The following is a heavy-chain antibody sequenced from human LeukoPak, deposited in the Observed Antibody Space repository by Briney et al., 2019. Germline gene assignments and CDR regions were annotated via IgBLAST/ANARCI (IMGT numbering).Heavy chain of an antibody. CDR3: TRERRGYSSGWSPRFFDY. CDR2: IRSKAYGGTT. D-gene: IGHD6-19*01. V-gene: IGHV3-49*03. J-gene: IGHJ4*02. CDR1: GFTFGDYA. Sequence: GGSLRLSCTASGFTFGDYAMSWLRQAPGKGLEWVGFIRSKAYGGTTEYAASVKGRFTISRDDSKSIAYLQMNSLKTEDTAVYYCTRERRGYSSGWSPRFFDYWGQGTLVTVSS.